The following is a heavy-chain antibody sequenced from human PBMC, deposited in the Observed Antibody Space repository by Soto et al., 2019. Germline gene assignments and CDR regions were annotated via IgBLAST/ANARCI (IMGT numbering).Heavy chain of an antibody. CDR2: FDPEDGET. CDR1: GYTLTELS. CDR3: ATTSLVGATTYGAYYYGMDV. Sequence: GASVKVSCKVSGYTLTELSMHWVRQAPGKGLEWMGGFDPEDGETIYAQKFQGRVTMTEDTSTDTAYMELSSLRSEDTAVYYCATTSLVGATTYGAYYYGMDVWGQGTTVTVSS. J-gene: IGHJ6*02. D-gene: IGHD1-26*01. V-gene: IGHV1-24*01.